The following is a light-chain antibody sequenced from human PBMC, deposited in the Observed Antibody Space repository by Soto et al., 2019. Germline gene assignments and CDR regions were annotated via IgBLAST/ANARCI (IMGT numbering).Light chain of an antibody. CDR2: AAS. J-gene: IGKJ5*01. CDR3: QQYNSYYSIT. Sequence: DIQMARSSPYLSASEGDRVTIPFRASQSISTFLNWYQQKPGNATKSLIYAASNLQSGVPSRFSGSGSGTDFTLTIGSLQPDDFADYYCQQYNSYYSITFGQGTRLEIK. CDR1: QSISTF. V-gene: IGKV1-39*01.